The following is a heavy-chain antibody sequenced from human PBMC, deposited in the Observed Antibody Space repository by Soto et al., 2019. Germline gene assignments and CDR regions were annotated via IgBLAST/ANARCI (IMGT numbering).Heavy chain of an antibody. D-gene: IGHD5-12*01. J-gene: IGHJ3*02. Sequence: QLQLQESGPGLVKPSETLSLTCTVSGGSISSSSYYWGWIRQPPGKGLEWIGSIYYSGSTYYNPSLKSRVTISVDTSKNQFSLKLSSVTAADTAVYYCARLPAAYSGYDEGGDGDAFDIWGQGTMVTVSS. CDR1: GGSISSSSYY. CDR2: IYYSGST. V-gene: IGHV4-39*01. CDR3: ARLPAAYSGYDEGGDGDAFDI.